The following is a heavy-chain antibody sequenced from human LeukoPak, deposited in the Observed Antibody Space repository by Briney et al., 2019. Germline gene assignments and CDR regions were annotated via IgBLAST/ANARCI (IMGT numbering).Heavy chain of an antibody. CDR2: ISDYGGST. J-gene: IGHJ6*02. V-gene: IGHV3-64D*06. D-gene: IGHD6-19*01. CDR3: VNLGQWLVPDYYYGVDV. Sequence: GGSLRLSCSASGFTFSIYAMHWVRQAPGKGLEYVLGISDYGGSTYYADSVKGRFTISRDNSKNTLYLQMSSLTPEDTARYYCVNLGQWLVPDYYYGVDVWGQGTTVTVSS. CDR1: GFTFSIYA.